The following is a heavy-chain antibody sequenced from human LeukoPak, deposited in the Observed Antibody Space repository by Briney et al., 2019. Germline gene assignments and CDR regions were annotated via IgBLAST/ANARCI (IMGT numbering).Heavy chain of an antibody. CDR1: GGTFSSYA. CDR2: IIPILGIA. Sequence: ASVKVSCKASGGTFSSYAISWVRQAPGQGLEWMGRIIPILGIANYAQKFQGRVTITADKSTSTAYMELSSLRSEDTAVYYCARGAVSGYGDYWGQGTLVTASS. V-gene: IGHV1-69*04. D-gene: IGHD5-18*01. J-gene: IGHJ4*02. CDR3: ARGAVSGYGDY.